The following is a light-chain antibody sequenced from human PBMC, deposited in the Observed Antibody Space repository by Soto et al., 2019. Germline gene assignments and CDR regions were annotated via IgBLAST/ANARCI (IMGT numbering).Light chain of an antibody. V-gene: IGKV3D-20*02. CDR1: QSIYNRY. J-gene: IGKJ4*01. CDR2: GTS. CDR3: QQRSDWPLT. Sequence: EIVLTQSPGTLSLSPGETVTLPCRASQSIYNRYLAWFQQKPGQAPRVLIYGTSSRATGIPDRFSGSGSGTDFTLTISSLEPEDFAVYYCQQRSDWPLTFGGGTKVDIK.